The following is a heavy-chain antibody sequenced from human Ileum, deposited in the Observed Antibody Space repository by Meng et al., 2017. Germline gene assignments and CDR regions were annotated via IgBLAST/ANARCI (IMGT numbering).Heavy chain of an antibody. V-gene: IGHV3-30*01. D-gene: IGHD4-17*01. CDR2: ISYDGSNK. Sequence: HVQLYESGGGVVQPGRSLRLSCAAAGFTFSSYAMHWVRQAPGKGLEWVAVISYDGSNKYYADSVKGRFTISRDNSKNTLYLQMNSLRAEDTAVYYCARRDTVTAGWFDPWGQGTLVTVSS. CDR1: GFTFSSYA. J-gene: IGHJ5*02. CDR3: ARRDTVTAGWFDP.